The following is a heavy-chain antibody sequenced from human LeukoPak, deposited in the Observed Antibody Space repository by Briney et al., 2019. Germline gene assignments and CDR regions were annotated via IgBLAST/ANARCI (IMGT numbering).Heavy chain of an antibody. J-gene: IGHJ4*02. CDR2: ISSSSSYI. V-gene: IGHV3-21*01. Sequence: GGSLRLSCAASGFTFSSYSMNWVRQAPGKGLEGVSSISSSSSYIYYADSVKGRFTISRDNAKNSLYLQMNSLRAEDTAVYYCARDSSGWYRLDYWGQGTLVTVSS. D-gene: IGHD6-19*01. CDR3: ARDSSGWYRLDY. CDR1: GFTFSSYS.